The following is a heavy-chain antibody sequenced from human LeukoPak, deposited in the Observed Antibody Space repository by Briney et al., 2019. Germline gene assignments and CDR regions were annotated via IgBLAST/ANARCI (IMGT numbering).Heavy chain of an antibody. D-gene: IGHD3-10*01. Sequence: PGGSLRLSCAASGFTFSSYGMSWVRQAPGKGLEWVSAISGSGGSTYYADSVKGRFTISRDNSKNTLYLQMNSLRADDTAVYYCAKGGYGSGTRGWFDPWGQGTLVTVSS. CDR2: ISGSGGST. CDR1: GFTFSSYG. V-gene: IGHV3-23*01. J-gene: IGHJ5*02. CDR3: AKGGYGSGTRGWFDP.